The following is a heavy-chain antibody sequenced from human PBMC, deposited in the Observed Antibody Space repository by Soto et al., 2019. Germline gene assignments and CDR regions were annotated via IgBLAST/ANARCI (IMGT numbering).Heavy chain of an antibody. J-gene: IGHJ3*02. Sequence: QVQLQESGPGLVKPSETLSLTCTVSGGSINSYYWSWIRQPPGKGLEWIGYIYYSGSTNDNPSLESRATTSVDTTKNQFTLKLSAVTAADTAVYYCARVPWQWLGGYAFDIWGQGTMVTVSS. CDR1: GGSINSYY. CDR3: ARVPWQWLGGYAFDI. CDR2: IYYSGST. V-gene: IGHV4-59*01. D-gene: IGHD6-19*01.